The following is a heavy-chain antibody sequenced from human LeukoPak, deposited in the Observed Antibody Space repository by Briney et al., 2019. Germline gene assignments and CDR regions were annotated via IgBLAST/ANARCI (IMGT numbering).Heavy chain of an antibody. D-gene: IGHD5-12*01. Sequence: GGSLRLSCAASGFTFSSYWMSWVRQAPGKGLEWVANIKQDGSEKYYVDSVKGRFTISRDNAKNSLYLQMNSLRAEDTAVYYCARVDVDIVATSFDYWGQGTLVTVSS. V-gene: IGHV3-7*01. CDR1: GFTFSSYW. J-gene: IGHJ4*02. CDR2: IKQDGSEK. CDR3: ARVDVDIVATSFDY.